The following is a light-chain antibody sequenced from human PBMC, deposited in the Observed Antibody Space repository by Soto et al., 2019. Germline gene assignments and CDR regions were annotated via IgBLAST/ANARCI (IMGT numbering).Light chain of an antibody. Sequence: SYELTQPPSVSVAPGQTARLTCGGTNIGSKSVHWYQQKPGQAPVLVVYDDSDRPSGIPERFSGSNSGNTATLTISRVEAGDEADYYCQVWDSSSDHPLYVFGTGTKVTVL. CDR2: DDS. J-gene: IGLJ1*01. CDR1: NIGSKS. V-gene: IGLV3-21*02. CDR3: QVWDSSSDHPLYV.